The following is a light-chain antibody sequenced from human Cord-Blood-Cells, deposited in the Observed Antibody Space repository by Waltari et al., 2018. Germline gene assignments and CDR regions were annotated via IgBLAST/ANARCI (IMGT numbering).Light chain of an antibody. CDR2: AAS. Sequence: DIQMTQSLSSLSASVGDRVTITCRASQSISSYLNWYQQKPGKATKLLIYAASSLQSGGPSRFSGSGSGTDFTLTISSLQPEDFATYYCQQSYSTRWTFGQGTKVEIK. V-gene: IGKV1-39*01. J-gene: IGKJ1*01. CDR1: QSISSY. CDR3: QQSYSTRWT.